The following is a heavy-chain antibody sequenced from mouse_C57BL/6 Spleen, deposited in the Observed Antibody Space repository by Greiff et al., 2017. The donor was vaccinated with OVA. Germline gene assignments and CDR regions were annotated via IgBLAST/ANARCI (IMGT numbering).Heavy chain of an antibody. Sequence: QVHVKQSGAELVKPGASVKMSCKASGYTFTSYWITWVKQRPGQGLEWIGDIYPGSGSTNYNEKFKSKATLTVDTSSSTAYMQLSSLTSEDSAVYYCARRGLGGYDWFAYWGQGTLVTVSA. D-gene: IGHD2-2*01. V-gene: IGHV1-55*01. J-gene: IGHJ3*01. CDR3: ARRGLGGYDWFAY. CDR2: IYPGSGST. CDR1: GYTFTSYW.